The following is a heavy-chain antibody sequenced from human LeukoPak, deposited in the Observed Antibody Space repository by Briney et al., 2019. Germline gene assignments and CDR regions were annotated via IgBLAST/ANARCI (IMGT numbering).Heavy chain of an antibody. Sequence: GESLKISCKGSGYSFTSYWIGWVRQMPGKGLEWMGIIYPGDSDTRYSPSFQGQVTISADKSISTAYLQWSSLKASDTAMYYCARQYDSSGWDAFDIWAKGQWSPSL. J-gene: IGHJ3*02. D-gene: IGHD3-22*01. V-gene: IGHV5-51*01. CDR1: GYSFTSYW. CDR3: ARQYDSSGWDAFDI. CDR2: IYPGDSDT.